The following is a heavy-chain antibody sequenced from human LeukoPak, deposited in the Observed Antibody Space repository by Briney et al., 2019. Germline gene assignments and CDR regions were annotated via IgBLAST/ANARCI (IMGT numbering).Heavy chain of an antibody. Sequence: GGSLRLSCAASGFAFSTYTMNWVRQAPGKGLEWVSSITGNSHYIYYADSVKGRFNISRDNAQNSLFLQMNSLRAEDTAVSYCARDQGRPWGQGTLVTVSS. CDR1: GFAFSTYT. J-gene: IGHJ5*02. CDR3: ARDQGRP. CDR2: ITGNSHYI. V-gene: IGHV3-21*01.